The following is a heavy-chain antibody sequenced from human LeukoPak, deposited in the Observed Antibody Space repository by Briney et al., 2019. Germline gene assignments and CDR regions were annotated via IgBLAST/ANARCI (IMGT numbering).Heavy chain of an antibody. Sequence: ASVKVSCTASGYTFTSYYMHWVRQAPGQGLEWMGIINPNSGSTSYAQKFQGRVTMTRDTSTSTVYMELSSLRSEDTAVYYCARDLDEYDFWSGYYIGWFDPWGQGTLVTVSS. CDR2: INPNSGST. D-gene: IGHD3-3*01. V-gene: IGHV1-46*01. CDR3: ARDLDEYDFWSGYYIGWFDP. CDR1: GYTFTSYY. J-gene: IGHJ5*02.